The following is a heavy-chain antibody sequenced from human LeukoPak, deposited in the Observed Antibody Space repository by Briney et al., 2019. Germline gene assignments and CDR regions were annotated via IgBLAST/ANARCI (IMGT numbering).Heavy chain of an antibody. CDR3: AALQGYYYDSSGSIDI. CDR1: GYTFTSYY. CDR2: INPSGGST. D-gene: IGHD3-22*01. J-gene: IGHJ3*02. Sequence: ASVKVSCKASGYTFTSYYMHWVRQAPGQGLEWMGIINPSGGSTSYAQKFQGRVTMTRDTSTSTVYMELSSLRSEDTAVYYCAALQGYYYDSSGSIDIWGQGTMVTVSS. V-gene: IGHV1-46*01.